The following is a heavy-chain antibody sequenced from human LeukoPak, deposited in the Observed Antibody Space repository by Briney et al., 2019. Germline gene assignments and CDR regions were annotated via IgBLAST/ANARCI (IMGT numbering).Heavy chain of an antibody. D-gene: IGHD3-10*01. CDR3: ATLVDRGGVRPSHDY. V-gene: IGHV4-34*08. Sequence: PGGSLRLSCAASGFTFNNYWMSWVRQPPGKGLEWIGEINHSGSTNYNPSLKSRVTISVDTSKNQFSLKLSSVTAADTAVYYCATLVDRGGVRPSHDYWGQGTLVTVSS. CDR2: INHSGST. J-gene: IGHJ4*02. CDR1: GFTFNNYW.